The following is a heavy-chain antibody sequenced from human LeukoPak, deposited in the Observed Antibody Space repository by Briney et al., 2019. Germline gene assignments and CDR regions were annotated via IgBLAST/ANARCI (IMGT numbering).Heavy chain of an antibody. CDR2: INPNSGGT. CDR1: GYTFTGYY. Sequence: ASVKVSCKASGYTFTGYYMHWVRQAPGQGLEWMGRINPNSGGTNYAQKFQGRVTMTRDTSISTAYMELSRLRSDDTAVYYCARDGYCSSTSCYYWFDPWGQGTLVTVSS. CDR3: ARDGYCSSTSCYYWFDP. D-gene: IGHD2-2*03. V-gene: IGHV1-2*06. J-gene: IGHJ5*02.